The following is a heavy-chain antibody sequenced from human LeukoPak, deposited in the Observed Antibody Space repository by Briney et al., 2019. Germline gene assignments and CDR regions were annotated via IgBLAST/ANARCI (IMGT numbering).Heavy chain of an antibody. J-gene: IGHJ4*02. CDR3: AREERLIAATGRGAFDY. CDR1: GYTFTSYG. V-gene: IGHV1-18*01. D-gene: IGHD6-13*01. CDR2: ISAYNGNT. Sequence: VASVKVSCKASGYTFTSYGISWVRQAPGQGLEWMGWISAYNGNTNYAQKLQGRVTMTTDTSTSTAYMELRSLRSDDTAVYYCAREERLIAATGRGAFDYWGQGTLVTVSS.